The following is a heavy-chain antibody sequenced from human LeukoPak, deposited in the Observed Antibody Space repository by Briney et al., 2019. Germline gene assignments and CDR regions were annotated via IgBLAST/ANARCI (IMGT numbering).Heavy chain of an antibody. CDR2: IYWDDDK. J-gene: IGHJ4*02. V-gene: IGHV2-5*08. CDR1: GFSLGTSGMC. Sequence: SGPALVKPTQTLTLTCTFSGFSLGTSGMCVSWIRQPPGKALEWLALIYWDDDKRYSPSLKSRLTITKDTSKNQVVLTMTNMDPVDTATYYCAHTYYYDSSGCYYDGFGSFFDYWGQGTLVTVSS. D-gene: IGHD3-22*01. CDR3: AHTYYYDSSGCYYDGFGSFFDY.